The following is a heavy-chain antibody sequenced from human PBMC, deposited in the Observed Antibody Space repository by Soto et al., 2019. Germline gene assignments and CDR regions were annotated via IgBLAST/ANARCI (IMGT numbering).Heavy chain of an antibody. J-gene: IGHJ4*02. Sequence: QVQLVQSGAEVKKPGASVKVSCKASGYTFTSYGISWVRQAPGQGLEWMGWISGYNGNTKYAQKLQGRVTMTTDTSTSTADMELRSLRSDDTGVYYCARDLGGQIVDYWGQGTLVTVSS. CDR1: GYTFTSYG. D-gene: IGHD1-26*01. CDR3: ARDLGGQIVDY. V-gene: IGHV1-18*01. CDR2: ISGYNGNT.